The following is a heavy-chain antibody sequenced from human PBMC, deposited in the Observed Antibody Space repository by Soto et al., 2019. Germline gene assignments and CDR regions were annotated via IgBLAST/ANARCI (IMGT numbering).Heavy chain of an antibody. CDR3: ARMVPGTSNWFDP. D-gene: IGHD3-10*01. Sequence: SETLSLTCTVSGVSISSYYWIWIRQPPGKGLEWIGYIYYSGSTNYNPSLKSRVTISVDTSKNQFSLKLSSVTAADTAVYYCARMVPGTSNWFDPWGQGTLVTLSS. CDR2: IYYSGST. V-gene: IGHV4-59*01. J-gene: IGHJ5*02. CDR1: GVSISSYY.